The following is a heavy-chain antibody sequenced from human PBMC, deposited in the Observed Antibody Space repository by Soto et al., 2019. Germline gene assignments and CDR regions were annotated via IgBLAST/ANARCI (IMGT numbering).Heavy chain of an antibody. CDR2: IYNGGST. J-gene: IGHJ4*02. CDR1: GGSIRSVNFC. CDR3: TTGPSGYKVDY. Sequence: QVQLHGSGPGLVKPSQTLSLTCTVSGGSIRSVNFCSSWVRQSPDKGLEWIGHIYNGGSTYNNPSLNGRVSVSLATSKNQCSLRLTSLSAADTAVYYCTTGPSGYKVDYWGQGILVTVSS. V-gene: IGHV4-30-4*01. D-gene: IGHD1-1*01.